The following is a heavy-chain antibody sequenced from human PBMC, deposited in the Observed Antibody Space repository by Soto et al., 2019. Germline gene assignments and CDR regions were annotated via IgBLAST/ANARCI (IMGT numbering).Heavy chain of an antibody. Sequence: KTSETLSLTCTVSGGSISSGDYYWSWIRQPPGKGLEWIGYIYYSGSTYYNPSLKSRVTISVDTSKNQFSLKLSSVTAADTAVYYCARGLITMVRGGPPDYWGQGTLVTVSS. CDR1: GGSISSGDYY. V-gene: IGHV4-30-4*01. D-gene: IGHD3-10*01. J-gene: IGHJ4*02. CDR2: IYYSGST. CDR3: ARGLITMVRGGPPDY.